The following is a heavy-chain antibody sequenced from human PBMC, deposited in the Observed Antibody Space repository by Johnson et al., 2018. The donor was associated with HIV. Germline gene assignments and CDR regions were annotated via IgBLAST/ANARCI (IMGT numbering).Heavy chain of an antibody. D-gene: IGHD6-6*01. CDR2: ISWNSGSI. Sequence: VQLVESGGGLVQPGRSLRLSCAASGFTFDDYAMHWVRQAPGKGLEWVSGISWNSGSIGYADSVKGRFTISRDNAKNSLYLQMNSLRAEDTAVYYCARVLAEYSAIHDAFDIWGQGTMVTVSS. V-gene: IGHV3-9*01. CDR1: GFTFDDYA. J-gene: IGHJ3*02. CDR3: ARVLAEYSAIHDAFDI.